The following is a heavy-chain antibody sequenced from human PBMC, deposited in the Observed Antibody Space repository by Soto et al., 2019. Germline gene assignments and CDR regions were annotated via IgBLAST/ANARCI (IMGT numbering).Heavy chain of an antibody. CDR1: GGTFSSYT. CDR3: ARSTVTTSYYFDY. Sequence: QVQLVQSGAEVKKPGSSVKVSCKASGGTFSSYTISWVRQAPGQGLEWMGRIIPILGIANYAQKLQGRVTITADKSTSTAYMELSSLRSEDTAVYYCARSTVTTSYYFDYWGQGTLVTVSS. J-gene: IGHJ4*02. V-gene: IGHV1-69*02. CDR2: IIPILGIA. D-gene: IGHD4-17*01.